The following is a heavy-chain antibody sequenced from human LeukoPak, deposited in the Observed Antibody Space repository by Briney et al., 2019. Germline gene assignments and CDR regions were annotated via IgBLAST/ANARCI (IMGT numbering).Heavy chain of an antibody. Sequence: SETLSLTRTVSGGSISISSYYWGWIRQPPGKGLEWIGSIYYSGSTYYNPSLKSRVTISVDTSKNQFSLKLSSVTAADTAVYYCARVPDTAMVTFYFDRWGQGTLVTVSS. D-gene: IGHD5-18*01. CDR1: GGSISISSYY. J-gene: IGHJ4*02. V-gene: IGHV4-39*01. CDR3: ARVPDTAMVTFYFDR. CDR2: IYYSGST.